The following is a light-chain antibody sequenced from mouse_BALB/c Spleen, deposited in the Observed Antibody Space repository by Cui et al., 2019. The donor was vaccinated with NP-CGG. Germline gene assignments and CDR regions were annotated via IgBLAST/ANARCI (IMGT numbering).Light chain of an antibody. CDR2: GTN. CDR1: TGAITTSNY. V-gene: IGLV1*01. J-gene: IGLJ1*01. Sequence: QAVVTQEYALTTSPGETVTLTCRSSTGAITTSNYANWVQEKPDHLFTGLIGGTNNRAPGVPARFSGSLLGDKAALTITGAQTEDEAIYFCALWYSNHWVFGGGTKLTVL. CDR3: ALWYSNHWV.